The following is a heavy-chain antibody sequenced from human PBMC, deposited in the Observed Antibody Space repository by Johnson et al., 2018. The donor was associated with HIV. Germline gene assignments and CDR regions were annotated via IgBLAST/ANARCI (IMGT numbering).Heavy chain of an antibody. CDR1: GFTFSSYA. J-gene: IGHJ3*02. V-gene: IGHV3-30*04. D-gene: IGHD6-19*01. CDR3: ARGIAVSNWVDI. CDR2: ISYDGSNK. Sequence: QVQLVESGGGLVQPGGSLRVSCAASGFTFSSYAMSWVRQAPGKGLEWVAVISYDGSNKYYADSVKGRFTISRDNSKNTLYLQMNSLRAEDTAVYYCARGIAVSNWVDIWGQGTMVTVS.